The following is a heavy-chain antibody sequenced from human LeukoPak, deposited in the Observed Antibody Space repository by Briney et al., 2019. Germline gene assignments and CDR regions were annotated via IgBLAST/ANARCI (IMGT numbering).Heavy chain of an antibody. CDR2: IYHSGTT. D-gene: IGHD1-1*01. CDR1: GDSITGGDYH. J-gene: IGHJ3*02. Sequence: SETLSLTCTVSGDSITGGDYHWSWIRQYQGKGLEWIGYIYHSGTTYYNPSLRGRLTISVDTSKNHFSLKLTSLTAADTAVYYCARVARGMTTNAHDAFDIWGQGTMVPVSS. V-gene: IGHV4-31*03. CDR3: ARVARGMTTNAHDAFDI.